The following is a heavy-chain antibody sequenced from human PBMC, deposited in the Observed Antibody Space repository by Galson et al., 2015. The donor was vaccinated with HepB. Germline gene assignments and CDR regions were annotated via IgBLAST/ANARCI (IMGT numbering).Heavy chain of an antibody. V-gene: IGHV3-30-3*01. CDR1: GFTFSSYA. CDR3: ARDPGDGYNYVDYFDY. Sequence: SLRLSCAASGFTFSSYAMHWVRQAPGKGLEWVAVISYDGSNKYYADSVKGRFTISRDNSKNTLYLQMNSLRAEDTAVYYCARDPGDGYNYVDYFDYWGQGTLVTVSS. D-gene: IGHD5-24*01. CDR2: ISYDGSNK. J-gene: IGHJ4*02.